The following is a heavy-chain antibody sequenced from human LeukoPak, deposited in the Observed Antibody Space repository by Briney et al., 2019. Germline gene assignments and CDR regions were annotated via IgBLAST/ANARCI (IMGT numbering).Heavy chain of an antibody. Sequence: GGSLRLSCAASGFXFSSYGIHWVRQAPGKGLEWVAVISYDGSNKYFADSVKGRFTISRDNSKNTLYLQMNSLRAEDTAVYYCAKDSGIAVAGTLRAFDIWGQGTMVTVS. J-gene: IGHJ3*02. CDR2: ISYDGSNK. D-gene: IGHD6-19*01. CDR1: GFXFSSYG. CDR3: AKDSGIAVAGTLRAFDI. V-gene: IGHV3-30*18.